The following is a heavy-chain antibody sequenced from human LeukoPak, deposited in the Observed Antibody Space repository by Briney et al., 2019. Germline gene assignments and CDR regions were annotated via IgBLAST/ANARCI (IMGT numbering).Heavy chain of an antibody. V-gene: IGHV4-61*01. J-gene: IGHJ5*02. CDR3: TQEGGRFDP. D-gene: IGHD1-26*01. CDR1: GGSVSSGSYY. Sequence: SETLSLTCTVSGGSVSSGSYYWSWIRQPPGKGLEWIGYIYYSGSTNYNPSLKSRVTISVDTSKNQFSLKLSSVTAADTAVYYCTQEGGRFDPWGQGTLVTVSS. CDR2: IYYSGST.